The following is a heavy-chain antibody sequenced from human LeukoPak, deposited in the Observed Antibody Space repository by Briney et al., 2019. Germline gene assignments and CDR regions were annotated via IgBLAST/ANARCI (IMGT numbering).Heavy chain of an antibody. CDR3: ARGSMVRGVIIRYNWFDP. D-gene: IGHD3-10*01. CDR2: INPNSGGT. CDR1: GYTFTGYC. Sequence: ASVKVSCKASGYTFTGYCMHWVRQAPGQGLEWMGWINPNSGGTNYAQKFQGRVTMIRDTSISTAYMELSRLRSDDTAVYYCARGSMVRGVIIRYNWFDPWGQGTLVTVSS. J-gene: IGHJ5*02. V-gene: IGHV1-2*02.